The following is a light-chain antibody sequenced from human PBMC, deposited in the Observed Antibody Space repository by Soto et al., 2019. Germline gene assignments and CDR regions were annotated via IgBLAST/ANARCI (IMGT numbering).Light chain of an antibody. V-gene: IGKV1-5*01. CDR2: DAS. CDR3: QQYNSLWT. J-gene: IGKJ1*01. Sequence: DIHLTQSPSFLSASVGDRVTITCRASQSISSWLAWYQQKPGKAPKLLIYDASSLESGVPSRFSGSGSGTEFTLTISSLQPDDFATYYCQQYNSLWTFGQGTKVDIK. CDR1: QSISSW.